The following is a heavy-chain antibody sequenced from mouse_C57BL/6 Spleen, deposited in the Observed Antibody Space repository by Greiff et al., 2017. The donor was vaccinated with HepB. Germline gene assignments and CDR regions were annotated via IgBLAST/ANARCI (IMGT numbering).Heavy chain of an antibody. CDR1: GYTFTSYW. J-gene: IGHJ4*01. CDR2: IHPNSGST. D-gene: IGHD1-1*01. CDR3: ARGLYYYGTYYAMDY. Sequence: QVQLQHPGAELVKPGASVKLSCKASGYTFTSYWMHWVKQRPGQGLEWIGMIHPNSGSTNYNEKFKSKATLTVDKSSSTAYMQLSSLTSEDSAVYYCARGLYYYGTYYAMDYWGQGTSVTVSS. V-gene: IGHV1-64*01.